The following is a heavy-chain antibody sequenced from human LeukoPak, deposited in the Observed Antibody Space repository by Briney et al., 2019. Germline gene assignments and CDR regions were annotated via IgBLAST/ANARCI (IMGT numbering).Heavy chain of an antibody. J-gene: IGHJ5*02. V-gene: IGHV3-11*04. CDR2: ISSSGTTI. CDR3: ARDREYCSSTSCSNWFDP. D-gene: IGHD2-2*01. CDR1: GFTFGDYY. Sequence: GGSLRLSCAASGFTFGDYYMSWIRQAPGKGLEWVSYISSSGTTIYYADSVKGRFTISRDNAKNSLYLQMNSLRAEDTAVYYCARDREYCSSTSCSNWFDPWGQGTLVTVSS.